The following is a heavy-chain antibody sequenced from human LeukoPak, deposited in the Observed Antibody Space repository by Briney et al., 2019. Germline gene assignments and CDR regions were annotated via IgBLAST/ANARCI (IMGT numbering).Heavy chain of an antibody. CDR2: ISGSGSST. CDR1: GFTFSNYA. CDR3: AKILGDYYDSSGYLKY. Sequence: GGSLRLSCVASGFTFSNYAMTWVRQAPGKGLERVSGISGSGSSTYYVDSVKGRFTISRDNSKNTLYLQMNSLRAEDTAVYYCAKILGDYYDSSGYLKYWGQGTLVTVSS. D-gene: IGHD3-22*01. V-gene: IGHV3-23*01. J-gene: IGHJ4*02.